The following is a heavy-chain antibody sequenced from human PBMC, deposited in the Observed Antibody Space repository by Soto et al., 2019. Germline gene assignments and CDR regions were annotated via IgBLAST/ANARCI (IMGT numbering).Heavy chain of an antibody. Sequence: TLSLTCTVSGDSISSGVYCWSWIRQPPGKALEWLARIDWDDDKYYSTSLKTRLTISKDTSKNQVVLTMTNMDPVDTATYYCARQNSGWGFDYWGQGTLVTVSS. CDR1: GDSISSGVYC. J-gene: IGHJ4*02. CDR2: IDWDDDK. D-gene: IGHD6-19*01. V-gene: IGHV2-70*11. CDR3: ARQNSGWGFDY.